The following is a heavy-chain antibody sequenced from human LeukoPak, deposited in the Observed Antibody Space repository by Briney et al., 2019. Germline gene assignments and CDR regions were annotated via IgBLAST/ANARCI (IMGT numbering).Heavy chain of an antibody. V-gene: IGHV3-23*01. J-gene: IGHJ3*02. Sequence: GGSLRLSCAASGFIFNNYWMTWVRQAPGKGLEWVSIISDRGHISYYAQSVKDRFTISRDNSKNTLFLQMNSLRAEDTAVYYCAKKILTGYYSGAFDIWGQGTMVTVSS. CDR2: ISDRGHIS. CDR3: AKKILTGYYSGAFDI. D-gene: IGHD3-9*01. CDR1: GFIFNNYW.